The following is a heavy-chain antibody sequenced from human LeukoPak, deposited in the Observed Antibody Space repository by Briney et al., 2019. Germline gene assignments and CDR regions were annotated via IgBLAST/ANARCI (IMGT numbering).Heavy chain of an antibody. D-gene: IGHD6-19*01. CDR3: ARHPSAGSRWGIAVHPGLPDY. CDR2: IYYSGST. V-gene: IGHV4-59*08. Sequence: KPSETLSLTCTVSGGSISSYYWSWIRQPPVKGLEWIGYIYYSGSTNYNPSLKSRVTISVDTSKNQFSLKLSSVTAADTAVYYCARHPSAGSRWGIAVHPGLPDYWGQGTLVTVSS. CDR1: GGSISSYY. J-gene: IGHJ4*02.